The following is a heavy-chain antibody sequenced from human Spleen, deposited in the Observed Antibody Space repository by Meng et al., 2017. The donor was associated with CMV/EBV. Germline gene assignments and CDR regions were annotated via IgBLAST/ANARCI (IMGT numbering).Heavy chain of an antibody. CDR2: ITRSGGTT. V-gene: IGHV3-23*01. CDR1: GFSFSDYA. CDR3: ARAFPRSTVFGVVFDY. J-gene: IGHJ4*02. D-gene: IGHD3-3*01. Sequence: GESLKISCAASGFSFSDYAMSWVRQAPGKGLEWVSTITRSGGTTYYTDSVKGRFIISRDNSKNTLYLQMNSLRAEDTAIYYCARAFPRSTVFGVVFDYWGQGTLVTVSS.